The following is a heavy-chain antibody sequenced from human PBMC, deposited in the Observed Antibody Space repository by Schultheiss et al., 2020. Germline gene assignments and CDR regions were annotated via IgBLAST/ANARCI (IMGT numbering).Heavy chain of an antibody. CDR2: ISTRGDVI. J-gene: IGHJ6*02. CDR1: GFFFNDYH. V-gene: IGHV3-11*01. Sequence: GGSLRLSCVASGFFFNDYHMSWIRQAPGRGLEWISYISTRGDVIYYADSVKGRFTVSRDNAKKSLFLLMDSLRVEDTAVYYCVRDRREDYVYSMDVWGQGTTVTVSS. CDR3: VRDRREDYVYSMDV.